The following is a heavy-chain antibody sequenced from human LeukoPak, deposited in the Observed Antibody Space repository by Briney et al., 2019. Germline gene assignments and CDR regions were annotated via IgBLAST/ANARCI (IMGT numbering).Heavy chain of an antibody. CDR1: GFTFSSYA. J-gene: IGHJ4*02. V-gene: IGHV3-23*01. Sequence: GGALRLSCVASGFTFSSYAMSWVRQALRKGREWVSTITGSSVITYYPDSVTGRFTLSRDNSKNTLSLQMNSLRAEDTAVYYCAKDRGQLWIPIDHWGQGTLVSVSS. D-gene: IGHD5-18*01. CDR2: ITGSSVIT. CDR3: AKDRGQLWIPIDH.